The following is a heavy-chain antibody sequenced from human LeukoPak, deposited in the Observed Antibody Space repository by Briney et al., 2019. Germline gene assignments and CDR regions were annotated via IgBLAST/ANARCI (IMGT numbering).Heavy chain of an antibody. J-gene: IGHJ5*02. V-gene: IGHV3-21*01. Sequence: GESLRLSCAASGFTFSSYSMNWVRQAPGKGLEWVSSISSSSSYIYYADSVKGRFTISRDNAKNSLYLQMNSLRAEDTAVYYCASPRYYYDSSGYLASWGQGTLVTVSS. D-gene: IGHD3-22*01. CDR3: ASPRYYYDSSGYLAS. CDR1: GFTFSSYS. CDR2: ISSSSSYI.